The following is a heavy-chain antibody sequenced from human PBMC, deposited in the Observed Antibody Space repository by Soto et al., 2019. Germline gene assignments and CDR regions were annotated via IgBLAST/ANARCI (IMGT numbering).Heavy chain of an antibody. CDR2: IWSDGSTQ. V-gene: IGHV3-33*01. Sequence: QVQLVESGGGVVQPGRSLRLSCAASGFTFSSYGIHLVRPAPGKGLEWVAVIWSDGSTQYCADSVKGRFTISRDISNTLYLQMNNLRAEDTALYYCARDLRRGYGIDVWGQGTTVTVSS. J-gene: IGHJ6*02. CDR1: GFTFSSYG. CDR3: ARDLRRGYGIDV.